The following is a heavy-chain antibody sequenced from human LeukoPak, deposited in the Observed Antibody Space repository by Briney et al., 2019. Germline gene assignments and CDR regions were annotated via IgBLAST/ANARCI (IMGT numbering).Heavy chain of an antibody. J-gene: IGHJ3*02. CDR1: GFTFSSYD. CDR2: IGTAGDT. D-gene: IGHD3-10*01. Sequence: PGGSLRLSCAASGFTFSSYDMHWVRQVTGKGPEWVSAIGTAGDTYYPGSVKGRFTIARENGKNSLYLQMNSLRAGDTAVYYCARAGMARTPRAFDIWGQGTMVTVSS. CDR3: ARAGMARTPRAFDI. V-gene: IGHV3-13*01.